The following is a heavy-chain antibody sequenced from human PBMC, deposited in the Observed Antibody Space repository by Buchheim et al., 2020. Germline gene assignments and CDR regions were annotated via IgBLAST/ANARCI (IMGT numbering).Heavy chain of an antibody. V-gene: IGHV1-46*03. Sequence: QVQLVQSGAEVKKPGASVKVSCKASGYSFTNYYVHWVRQAPGQGLEWMGVVNPSSGSTDYAQKFQGRVTVTRDTSARTVYIELSRLKSEDTAVYYCGSGVAVAGIFYYYAMDVWGQGT. CDR2: VNPSSGST. CDR3: GSGVAVAGIFYYYAMDV. CDR1: GYSFTNYY. J-gene: IGHJ6*02. D-gene: IGHD6-19*01.